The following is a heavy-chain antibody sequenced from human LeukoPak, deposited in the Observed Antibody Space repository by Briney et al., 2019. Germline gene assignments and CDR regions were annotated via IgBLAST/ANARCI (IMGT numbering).Heavy chain of an antibody. CDR2: FDPEDGET. V-gene: IGHV1-24*01. CDR1: GYTLTELS. Sequence: ASVKVSCKVSGYTLTELSMHWVRQAPGKGLEWMGGFDPEDGETIYAQKFQGRVTMTEDTSTDTAYMELSSLRSEDTAVYYCATVKKSDYSDYGPTWYFDYWGQGTLVTVSS. CDR3: ATVKKSDYSDYGPTWYFDY. D-gene: IGHD4-11*01. J-gene: IGHJ4*02.